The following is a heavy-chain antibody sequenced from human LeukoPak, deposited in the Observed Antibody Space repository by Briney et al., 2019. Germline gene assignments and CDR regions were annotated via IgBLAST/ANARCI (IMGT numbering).Heavy chain of an antibody. J-gene: IGHJ3*02. CDR1: GFTFSIYS. V-gene: IGHV3-48*04. CDR3: ARALPGGYGDFLTPTDAFDI. D-gene: IGHD4-17*01. Sequence: PGGSLRLSCAASGFTFSIYSMNWVRQAPGKGLEWVSYISSSSSTIYYADSVKGRFTISRDNAKNSLYLQMNSLRVEDTAIYYCARALPGGYGDFLTPTDAFDIWGQGTMVTVSS. CDR2: ISSSSSTI.